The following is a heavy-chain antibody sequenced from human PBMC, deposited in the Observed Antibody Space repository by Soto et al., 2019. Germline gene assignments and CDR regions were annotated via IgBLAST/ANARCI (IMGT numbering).Heavy chain of an antibody. CDR3: ARVAPTTDDFCNYNWFDP. Sequence: GGSLRLSCAASGFTFSSYWMHWVRQAPGKGLVWVSRINSDGSSTSYADSVKGRFTISRDNAKNTLYLQMNSLRAEDTAVYYCARVAPTTDDFCNYNWFDPWGQGTLVTVSS. V-gene: IGHV3-74*01. CDR1: GFTFSSYW. D-gene: IGHD3-3*01. CDR2: INSDGSST. J-gene: IGHJ5*02.